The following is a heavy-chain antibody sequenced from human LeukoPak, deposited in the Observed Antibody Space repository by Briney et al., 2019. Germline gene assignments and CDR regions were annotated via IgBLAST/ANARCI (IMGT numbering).Heavy chain of an antibody. CDR2: ISTTSTII. CDR3: AKDIYGGSWPNDY. D-gene: IGHD4-23*01. V-gene: IGHV3-48*01. Sequence: GGSLRLSCAASRFTFSSYSMNWVRQAPGKGLEWVSFISTTSTIIYYADSVKGRFTISRDNAKNSLYLQMNSLRADDTAMYYCAKDIYGGSWPNDYWGQGTLVTVSS. CDR1: RFTFSSYS. J-gene: IGHJ4*02.